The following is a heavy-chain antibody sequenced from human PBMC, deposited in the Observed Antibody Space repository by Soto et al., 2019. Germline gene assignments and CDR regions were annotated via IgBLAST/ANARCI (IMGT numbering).Heavy chain of an antibody. CDR1: GYTFTSYA. CDR3: ARDQDYDFWSGASNWFDP. J-gene: IGHJ5*02. V-gene: IGHV1-3*01. D-gene: IGHD3-3*01. CDR2: INAGNGNT. Sequence: ASVKVSCKASGYTFTSYAMHWVRQAPGQRLEWMGWINAGNGNTKYSQKFQGRVTITRDTSASTAYMELSSLRSEDTAVYYCARDQDYDFWSGASNWFDPWGQGTLVTVSS.